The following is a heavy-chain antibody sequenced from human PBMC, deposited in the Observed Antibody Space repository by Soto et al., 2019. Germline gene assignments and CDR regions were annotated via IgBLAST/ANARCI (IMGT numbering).Heavy chain of an antibody. Sequence: SETLSLTCPVSGDSVSNYYWSWIRQPAGRGLEWIGRVYSSGATNYNPSLNGRVTMSVDTSRNQFSLRLSSVTAADTAIYYCTKGPNWNYYYYGVDVWGQGTAVTVSS. CDR3: TKGPNWNYYYYGVDV. CDR1: GDSVSNYY. CDR2: VYSSGAT. V-gene: IGHV4-4*07. J-gene: IGHJ6*02. D-gene: IGHD1-20*01.